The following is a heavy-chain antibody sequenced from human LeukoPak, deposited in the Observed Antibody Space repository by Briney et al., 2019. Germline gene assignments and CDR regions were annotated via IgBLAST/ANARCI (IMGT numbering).Heavy chain of an antibody. CDR2: IYTSGST. CDR1: GGSISSYY. Sequence: PSETLSLXCTVSGGSISSYYWSWIRQPAGKGLEWIGRIYTSGSTNYNPSLKSRVTMSVDTSKNQFSLKLSSVTAADTAVYYCAREPGHYDFWSGYYFDYWGQGTLVTVSS. V-gene: IGHV4-4*07. J-gene: IGHJ4*02. D-gene: IGHD3-3*01. CDR3: AREPGHYDFWSGYYFDY.